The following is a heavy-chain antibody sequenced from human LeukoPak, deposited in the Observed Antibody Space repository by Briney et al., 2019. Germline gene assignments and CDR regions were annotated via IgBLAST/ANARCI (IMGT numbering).Heavy chain of an antibody. J-gene: IGHJ2*01. CDR2: ISSSGSTI. CDR3: ARDPHRGPRYFDL. CDR1: GFTFSDYY. Sequence: GSLRLSCAASGFTFSDYYMSWIRQAPGKGLEWVSYISSSGSTIYYADSVKGRFTISRDNAKNSLYLQMNSLRAEDTAVYYCARDPHRGPRYFDLWGRGTLVTVSS. V-gene: IGHV3-11*01.